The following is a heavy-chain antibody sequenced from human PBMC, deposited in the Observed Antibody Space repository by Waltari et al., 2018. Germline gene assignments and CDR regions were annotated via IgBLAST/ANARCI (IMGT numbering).Heavy chain of an antibody. V-gene: IGHV4-39*01. CDR2: IYYSGST. J-gene: IGHJ4*02. Sequence: QLQLQESGPGLVKPSETLSLTCTVSGGSISSSSYYWGWIRQPPGKGLEWIGSIYYSGSTYYNPSLKSRVTISVDTSKNQFSLKLSSVTAADTAVYYCARHKEAAAGTYDYWGQGTLVIVSS. D-gene: IGHD6-13*01. CDR3: ARHKEAAAGTYDY. CDR1: GGSISSSSYY.